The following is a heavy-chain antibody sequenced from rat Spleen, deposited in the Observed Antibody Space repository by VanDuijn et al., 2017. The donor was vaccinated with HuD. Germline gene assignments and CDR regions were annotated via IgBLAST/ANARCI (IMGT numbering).Heavy chain of an antibody. J-gene: IGHJ3*01. CDR2: IRYDGNNT. Sequence: EVQLVEAGGGLVQPGRSLKLSCAASGFTFSNYGMAWVRQAPTKGLEWVATIRYDGNNTYYRDSVKGRFTVSRDNAKSTLYLQMDSLRSEDTATYYCARHGGLRNWFAYWGQGTLVTVSS. V-gene: IGHV5-29*01. CDR3: ARHGGLRNWFAY. CDR1: GFTFSNYG. D-gene: IGHD1-11*01.